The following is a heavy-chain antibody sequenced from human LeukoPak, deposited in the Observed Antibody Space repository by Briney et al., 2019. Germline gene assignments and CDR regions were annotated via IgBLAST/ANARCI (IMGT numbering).Heavy chain of an antibody. J-gene: IGHJ4*02. D-gene: IGHD4-17*01. CDR3: ARRNDYGDYSFDY. V-gene: IGHV4-59*01. CDR1: GGSISSYY. Sequence: SETLSLTCTVSGGSISSYYWSWTRQPPGKGLEWIGYIYYSGSTNYNPSLKSRVTISVDTSKNQFSLKLSSVTAADAAVYYCARRNDYGDYSFDYWGQGTLVTVSS. CDR2: IYYSGST.